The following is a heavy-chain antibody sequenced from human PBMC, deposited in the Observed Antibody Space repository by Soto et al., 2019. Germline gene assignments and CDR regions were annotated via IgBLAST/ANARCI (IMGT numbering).Heavy chain of an antibody. CDR1: GGTFSSYA. CDR2: IIPIFGTA. D-gene: IGHD3-3*01. CDR3: VREKGGSIFGVVSNYYGMDV. V-gene: IGHV1-69*06. J-gene: IGHJ6*02. Sequence: GASVKVSCKASGGTFSSYAISWVRQAPGQGLEWMGGIIPIFGTANYAQKFQGRVTITADKSTSTAYMELSSLRSEDTAVYYCVREKGGSIFGVVSNYYGMDVWGQGTTVTVSS.